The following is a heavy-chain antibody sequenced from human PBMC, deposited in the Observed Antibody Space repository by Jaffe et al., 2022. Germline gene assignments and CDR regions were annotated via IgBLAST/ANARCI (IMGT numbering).Heavy chain of an antibody. CDR2: IYHSGST. V-gene: IGHV4-38-2*02. CDR3: ARDGITMIVVVDPNDAFDI. CDR1: GYSISSGYY. J-gene: IGHJ3*02. D-gene: IGHD3-22*01. Sequence: QVQLQESGPGLVKPSETLSLTCAVSGYSISSGYYWGWIRQPPGKGLEWIGSIYHSGSTYYNPSLKSRVTISVDTSKNQFSLKLSSVTAADTAVYYCARDGITMIVVVDPNDAFDIWGQGTMVTVSS.